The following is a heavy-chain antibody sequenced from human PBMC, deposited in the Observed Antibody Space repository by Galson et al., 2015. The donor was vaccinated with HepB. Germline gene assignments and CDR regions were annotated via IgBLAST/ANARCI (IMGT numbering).Heavy chain of an antibody. CDR3: TRDSGWESAY. CDR2: ISASGGKK. CDR1: GFIVDGSG. V-gene: IGHV3-23*01. D-gene: IGHD3-10*01. Sequence: SLRLSCAASGFIVDGSGMSWVRQAPGKGLEWVSGISASGGKKYYGDSLKGRFPMSREKSQNTVYLQMNSLRVDDSALYYCTRDSGWESAYWGQGTLVTVSS. J-gene: IGHJ4*02.